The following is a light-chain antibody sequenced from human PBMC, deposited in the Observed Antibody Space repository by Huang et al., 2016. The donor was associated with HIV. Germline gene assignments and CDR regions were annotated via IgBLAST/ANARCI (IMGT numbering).Light chain of an antibody. CDR1: QSPDKGC. CDR3: HHYGATQWA. V-gene: IGKV3-20*01. CDR2: DAS. J-gene: IGKJ1*01. Sequence: GPPSLSPGGASCRSCRASQSPDKGCIAWYRKKRGQGPDLIICDASRRRSDIPYRFGGRGSGTAFSLTINALDPEDLALDFSHHYGATQWAFGRGTRVEMK.